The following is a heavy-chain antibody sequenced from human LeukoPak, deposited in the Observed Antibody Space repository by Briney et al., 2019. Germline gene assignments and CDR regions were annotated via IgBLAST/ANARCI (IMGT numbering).Heavy chain of an antibody. D-gene: IGHD3-22*01. CDR1: GGSFSGYY. Sequence: SETLSLTCAVYGGSFSGYYWSWIRQPPVKGLEWIGEINHSGSTNYNPSLKSRVTISVDTSKNQFSLKLSSVTAADTAVYYCASVYYYDSSGYYVDYWGQGTLVTVSS. CDR3: ASVYYYDSSGYYVDY. V-gene: IGHV4-34*01. J-gene: IGHJ4*02. CDR2: INHSGST.